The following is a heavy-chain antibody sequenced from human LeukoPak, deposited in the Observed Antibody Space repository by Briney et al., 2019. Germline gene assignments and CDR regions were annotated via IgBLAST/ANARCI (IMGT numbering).Heavy chain of an antibody. Sequence: GGSLRLSCAASGFTFSSYAMSWVRQAPGKGLEWVSAISGSGGSTYYADSVKGRFTISRDNSKNTLYLQMNSLRAEDTAVYYCAKGAAIFRPELTYLAYWSQGTLVTVSS. CDR3: AKGAAIFRPELTYLAY. D-gene: IGHD1-26*01. J-gene: IGHJ4*02. V-gene: IGHV3-23*01. CDR2: ISGSGGST. CDR1: GFTFSSYA.